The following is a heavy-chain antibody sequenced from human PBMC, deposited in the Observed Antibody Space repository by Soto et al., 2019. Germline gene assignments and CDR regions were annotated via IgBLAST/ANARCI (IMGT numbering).Heavy chain of an antibody. V-gene: IGHV3-20*04. D-gene: IGHD4-17*01. Sequence: EVQLVESGGGVVRPGGSLRLSCAAFGFPFDDYGMSWVRQAPGKGLEWVSGINRGGGSTGYADSVKGRFTISRDNAKNSLYLQMNSLRAEDTAFYYCARAPGFYGDFFDYWGQGTLVTVSS. CDR2: INRGGGST. CDR3: ARAPGFYGDFFDY. J-gene: IGHJ4*02. CDR1: GFPFDDYG.